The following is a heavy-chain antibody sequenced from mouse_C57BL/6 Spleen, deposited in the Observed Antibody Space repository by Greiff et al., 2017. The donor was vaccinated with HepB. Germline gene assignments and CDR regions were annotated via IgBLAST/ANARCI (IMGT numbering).Heavy chain of an antibody. CDR3: TPDSSGSGLAY. V-gene: IGHV14-1*01. CDR1: GFNIKDYY. Sequence: EVQLQQSGAELVRPGASVKLSCTASGFNIKDYYMHWVKQRPEQRLEWIGRIDPEDGDTEYASQFQGKATMTADTSSNTAYLQLSSLTSEDTAVYYCTPDSSGSGLAYWGQGTLVTVSA. D-gene: IGHD3-2*02. J-gene: IGHJ3*01. CDR2: IDPEDGDT.